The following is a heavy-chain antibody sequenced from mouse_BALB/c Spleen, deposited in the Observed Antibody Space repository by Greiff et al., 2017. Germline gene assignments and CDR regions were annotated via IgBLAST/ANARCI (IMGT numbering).Heavy chain of an antibody. D-gene: IGHD2-4*01. Sequence: QVQLKESGPELVKPGASVRISCKASGYTFTSYYIHWVKQRPGQGLEWIGWIYPGNVNTKYNEKFKGKATLTADKSSSTAYMQLSSLTSEDSAVYFCARGGLRRDAMDYWGQGTSVTVSS. CDR3: ARGGLRRDAMDY. CDR2: IYPGNVNT. CDR1: GYTFTSYY. J-gene: IGHJ4*01. V-gene: IGHV1S56*01.